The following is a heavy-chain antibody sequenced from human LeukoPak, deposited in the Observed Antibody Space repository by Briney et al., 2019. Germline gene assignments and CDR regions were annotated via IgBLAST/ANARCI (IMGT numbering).Heavy chain of an antibody. V-gene: IGHV4-59*01. CDR1: GGSISSYY. D-gene: IGHD6-19*01. Sequence: PSETLSLTCTVSGGSISSYYWSWIRQPPGKGLEWIGYIYYSGSTNYNPSLKSRVTISVDTSKNQFSLKLSSVTAADTAVYYCARAQRASSGWCLFADAFDIWGQGTMVTVSS. J-gene: IGHJ3*02. CDR2: IYYSGST. CDR3: ARAQRASSGWCLFADAFDI.